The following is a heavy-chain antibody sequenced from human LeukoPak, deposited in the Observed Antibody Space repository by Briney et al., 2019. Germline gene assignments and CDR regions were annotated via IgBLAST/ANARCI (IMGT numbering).Heavy chain of an antibody. J-gene: IGHJ4*02. D-gene: IGHD7-27*01. V-gene: IGHV3-49*03. CDR1: GFTFSDYN. Sequence: GGSLRLSCAASGFTFSDYNMNWFRQAPGKGLEWVGFIRRKAHGGTTEYAASVKGRFTISRDDSKSIAYLQMNSLKTEDTAVYYCTRDETGDLPYYFDYWGQGTLVTVSS. CDR2: IRRKAHGGTT. CDR3: TRDETGDLPYYFDY.